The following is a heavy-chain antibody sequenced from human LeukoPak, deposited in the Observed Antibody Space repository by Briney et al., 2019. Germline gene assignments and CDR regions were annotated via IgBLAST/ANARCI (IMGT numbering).Heavy chain of an antibody. J-gene: IGHJ4*02. CDR1: GFTFSSHG. CDR2: IWYDGSNK. V-gene: IGHV3-33*06. D-gene: IGHD2-2*01. CDR3: AKVMGSSTSEGVFDY. Sequence: PGRSLRLSCAASGFTFSSHGMHWVRQAPGKGLEWVAVIWYDGSNKYYADSVKGRFTISRDNSKNTLYLQMNSLRAEDTAVYYCAKVMGSSTSEGVFDYWGQGTLVTVSS.